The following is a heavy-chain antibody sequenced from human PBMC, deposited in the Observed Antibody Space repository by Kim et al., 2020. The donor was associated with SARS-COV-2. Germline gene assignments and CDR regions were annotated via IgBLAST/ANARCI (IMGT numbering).Heavy chain of an antibody. CDR1: GFTFSSYA. V-gene: IGHV3-23*01. D-gene: IGHD3-10*01. J-gene: IGHJ4*02. Sequence: GGSLRLSCAASGFTFSSYAMSWVRQAPGKGLEWVSAISGSGGSTYYADSVKGRFTISRDNSKNTLYLQMNSLRAEDTAVYYCAKDSHYYGSGSYSIPYYWGRGTLVTVSS. CDR2: ISGSGGST. CDR3: AKDSHYYGSGSYSIPYY.